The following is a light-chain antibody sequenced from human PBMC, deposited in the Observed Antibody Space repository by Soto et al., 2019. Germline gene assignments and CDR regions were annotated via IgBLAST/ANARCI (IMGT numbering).Light chain of an antibody. Sequence: DIQMTQAPSILSASVGDRVVITCRASQSISDWLAWHQQKPGKAPKLLIYKASSLESGVPLRFTGSGSGTEFTLTISSLQPDDFATYYGQHYSTFERTFGQGTKVEIK. J-gene: IGKJ1*01. CDR3: QHYSTFERT. V-gene: IGKV1-5*03. CDR1: QSISDW. CDR2: KAS.